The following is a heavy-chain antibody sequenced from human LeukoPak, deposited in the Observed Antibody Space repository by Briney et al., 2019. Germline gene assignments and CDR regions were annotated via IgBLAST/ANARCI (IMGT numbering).Heavy chain of an antibody. Sequence: GGSLRLSCAASGFTFSSYGMHWVRQAPGKGLEWVAVIWYGGSNKYYADSVKGRFTISRDNTKNSLYLQMNSLRAEDTGVYYCARWNLGSDYWGQGTLVTVSS. J-gene: IGHJ4*02. V-gene: IGHV3-33*08. D-gene: IGHD1-1*01. CDR2: IWYGGSNK. CDR3: ARWNLGSDY. CDR1: GFTFSSYG.